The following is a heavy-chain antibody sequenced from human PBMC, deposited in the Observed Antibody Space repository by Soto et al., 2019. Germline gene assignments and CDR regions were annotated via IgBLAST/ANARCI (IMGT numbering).Heavy chain of an antibody. CDR1: GDTFTSYY. CDR2: INPHGGST. J-gene: IGHJ5*02. D-gene: IGHD3-3*01. Sequence: ASVKVSCKAPGDTFTSYYLNWVRQAPGQGLEWMGVINPHGGSTKYAQKFQGRITMTRDTSRSTGYMELSSRRSDDTAIYYFARSSGGNFGIIIEGSNWFDPWGQGALVTVSS. CDR3: ARSSGGNFGIIIEGSNWFDP. V-gene: IGHV1-46*01.